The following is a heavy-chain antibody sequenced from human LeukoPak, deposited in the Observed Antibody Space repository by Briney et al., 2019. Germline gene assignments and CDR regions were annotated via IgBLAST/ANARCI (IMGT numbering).Heavy chain of an antibody. CDR2: IIPIFGIA. Sequence: SVKVSCKASGGTFTSYAISWVRQAPGQGMEWMGGIIPIFGIANYEQKFQGRVTITADKSTSTAYMELSSLRSEHTAVYYCARGPARGYSGYDFLNWFDPRGQGTLVTVSA. V-gene: IGHV1-69*10. CDR3: ARGPARGYSGYDFLNWFDP. J-gene: IGHJ5*02. CDR1: GGTFTSYA. D-gene: IGHD5-12*01.